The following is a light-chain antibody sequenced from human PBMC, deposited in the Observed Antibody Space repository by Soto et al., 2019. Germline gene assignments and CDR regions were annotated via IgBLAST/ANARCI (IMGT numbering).Light chain of an antibody. V-gene: IGKV1-33*01. CDR1: QDISNY. J-gene: IGKJ3*01. CDR2: DAS. CDR3: QQYDNLPSAT. Sequence: DIQMTQSPSSLSASVGDRVTITCQASQDISNYLNWYQQKPGKAPKLLIYDASNLETGVPSRFSRSGSGTDFTFTISSLQPEDIATYYCQQYDNLPSATFGPGTKVDIK.